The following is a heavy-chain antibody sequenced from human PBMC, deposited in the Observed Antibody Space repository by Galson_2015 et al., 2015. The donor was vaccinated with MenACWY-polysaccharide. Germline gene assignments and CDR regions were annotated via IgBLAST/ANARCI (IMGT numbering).Heavy chain of an antibody. V-gene: IGHV3-48*02. D-gene: IGHD2-8*01. J-gene: IGHJ1*01. CDR3: ASILKDPVDATPNC. CDR1: GFTFSSYS. Sequence: SLRLSCAGSGFTFSSYSMNWVRQAPGKGLEWVSYISSGGSIYYADSVKGRFTISRDNAKNSLYLQMNSLRDDDTAVYYCASILKDPVDATPNCWGPGAPVIVSS. CDR2: ISSGGSI.